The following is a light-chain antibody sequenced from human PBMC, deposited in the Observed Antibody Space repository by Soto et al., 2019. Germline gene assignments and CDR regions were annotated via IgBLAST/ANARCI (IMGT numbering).Light chain of an antibody. V-gene: IGKV3-20*01. Sequence: EIVMTQSLATLSVSPGERATLSCRASQTVSSNYLAWCQQRPGQAPRLLIYGASARAAGIPDRFSGGGSGTDFTLTIDNLEPEDFAIYYRQQYGSSPITFGQGTRLEIK. CDR1: QTVSSNY. J-gene: IGKJ5*01. CDR3: QQYGSSPIT. CDR2: GAS.